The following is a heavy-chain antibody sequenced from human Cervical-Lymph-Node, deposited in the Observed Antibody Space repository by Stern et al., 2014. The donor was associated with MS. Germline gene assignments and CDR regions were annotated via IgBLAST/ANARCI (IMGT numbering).Heavy chain of an antibody. Sequence: MQLVESGGGVVQSGRSLRLSCAASGFTFSSYGMHWVRQAPGQGLEWVAVLSFDGSNKYYADSVKGRFTISRDNSKNTLFLQMNSLRAEDTAVYYCAKDLRAAAGPLDYWGQGTLVTVSS. D-gene: IGHD6-13*01. CDR2: LSFDGSNK. V-gene: IGHV3-30*18. CDR1: GFTFSSYG. J-gene: IGHJ4*02. CDR3: AKDLRAAAGPLDY.